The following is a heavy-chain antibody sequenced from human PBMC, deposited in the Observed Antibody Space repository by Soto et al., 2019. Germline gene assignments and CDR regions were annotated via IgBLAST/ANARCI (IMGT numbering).Heavy chain of an antibody. D-gene: IGHD4-17*01. Sequence: QVQLQESGPGLVKPSQTLSLTCTVSGGSISSGGYYWSWIRQHPGKGLEWIGYIYYSGSTYYNPSLKSRVTTSVDTSKNQFSLKLSSVSAADTAVYYCAREMDGDYAGDAFDIWGQGTMVTVSS. V-gene: IGHV4-31*03. J-gene: IGHJ3*02. CDR2: IYYSGST. CDR3: AREMDGDYAGDAFDI. CDR1: GGSISSGGYY.